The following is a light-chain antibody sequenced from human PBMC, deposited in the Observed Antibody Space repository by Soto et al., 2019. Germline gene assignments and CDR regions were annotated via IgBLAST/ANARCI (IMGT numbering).Light chain of an antibody. V-gene: IGKV3-15*01. Sequence: EIVMTQSPATLSVSPGERATLSCRASQSVSSNLAWYQQKPGQAPRLLIYDASTRAPGIPARFSGSGSGTEFTLTISSLQSEDFAVYYCQQYNNWPVTFAQGTKVEIK. CDR3: QQYNNWPVT. CDR1: QSVSSN. J-gene: IGKJ1*01. CDR2: DAS.